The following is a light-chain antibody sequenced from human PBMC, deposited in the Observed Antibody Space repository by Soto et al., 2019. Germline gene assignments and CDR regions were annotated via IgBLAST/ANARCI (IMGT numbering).Light chain of an antibody. CDR3: QLYAFSPRT. Sequence: DIALTQSPDTLYLSPGEIGTLSCRASQNLGTLYLAWFQQKSGQAPRLLIYSASRRATGIPDRFTGSGSGTDFTPTINRVEPEDFAVYFCQLYAFSPRTFGQGGIVDI. J-gene: IGKJ1*01. CDR1: QNLGTLY. V-gene: IGKV3-20*01. CDR2: SAS.